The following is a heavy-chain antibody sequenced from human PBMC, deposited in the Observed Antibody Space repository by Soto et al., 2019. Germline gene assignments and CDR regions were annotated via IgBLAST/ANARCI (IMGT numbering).Heavy chain of an antibody. Sequence: GASVKVSCKASGFTFTSSAVQWVRQARGQRLEWIEWIVVGSGNTNYAQKLQERVTITRDMSTSTAYMELSSLRSEDTAVYYCAADRLAVAGTGWFDPWGQGTLVTVSS. CDR1: GFTFTSSA. V-gene: IGHV1-58*01. J-gene: IGHJ5*02. D-gene: IGHD6-19*01. CDR2: IVVGSGNT. CDR3: AADRLAVAGTGWFDP.